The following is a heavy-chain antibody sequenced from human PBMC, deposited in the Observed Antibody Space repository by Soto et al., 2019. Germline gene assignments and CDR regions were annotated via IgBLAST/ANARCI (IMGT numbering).Heavy chain of an antibody. J-gene: IGHJ3*02. CDR1: GGTFSSYA. Sequence: QVQLVQSGAEVKKPGSSVKVSCKASGGTFSSYAISWVRQAPGQGLEWMGGIIPIFGTANYAQKFQGRVTITADESTSTAYIELSSLRSEDTAVYYCAREYHDFWSGSRLRGAFDIWGQGTMVTVSS. CDR3: AREYHDFWSGSRLRGAFDI. V-gene: IGHV1-69*01. D-gene: IGHD3-3*01. CDR2: IIPIFGTA.